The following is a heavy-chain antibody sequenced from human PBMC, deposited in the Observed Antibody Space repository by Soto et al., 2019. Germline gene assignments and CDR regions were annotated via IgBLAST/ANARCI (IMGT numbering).Heavy chain of an antibody. CDR3: GRDGALGDTAVVDS. V-gene: IGHV3-33*01. Sequence: QVQLVESGGGVVQPGKSLRLSCAASGFTFSTYGMHWVRQAPGKGLEWVAVIWYDGSNKYNGDSLKGRFTISRDNSKNPLYLQINNLRAEDTAVYYCGRDGALGDTAVVDSWGQGTLVTVSS. J-gene: IGHJ4*02. D-gene: IGHD5-18*01. CDR2: IWYDGSNK. CDR1: GFTFSTYG.